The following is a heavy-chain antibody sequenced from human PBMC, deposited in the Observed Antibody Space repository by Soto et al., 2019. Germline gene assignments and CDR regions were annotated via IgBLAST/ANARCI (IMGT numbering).Heavy chain of an antibody. D-gene: IGHD6-13*01. Sequence: PGGSLRLSCSASGFNFSNYHMSWVRQPPGKGLEWISYISTTGRTIDYADSVKGRFTISRDNAANSLFLQMDSLRAEDTATYYCARDGWDSRWYVWYFDLWGRGSLVPVSS. J-gene: IGHJ2*01. CDR3: ARDGWDSRWYVWYFDL. CDR1: GFNFSNYH. V-gene: IGHV3-48*03. CDR2: ISTTGRTI.